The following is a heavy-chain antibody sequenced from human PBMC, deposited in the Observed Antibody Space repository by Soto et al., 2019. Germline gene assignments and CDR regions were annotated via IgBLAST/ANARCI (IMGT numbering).Heavy chain of an antibody. CDR1: GFTFNSHG. D-gene: IGHD2-2*01. V-gene: IGHV3-30*03. Sequence: PVGSLRLSCGASGFTFNSHGMHWVRQAPGKGLEWVAVISYEGSNNFYAESVKGRFTISRDNSKNTLYLQMNSLRREDTAVYYCARGAEYQLLSRDYFYGMDVWGQGTTVTVS. CDR2: ISYEGSNN. CDR3: ARGAEYQLLSRDYFYGMDV. J-gene: IGHJ6*02.